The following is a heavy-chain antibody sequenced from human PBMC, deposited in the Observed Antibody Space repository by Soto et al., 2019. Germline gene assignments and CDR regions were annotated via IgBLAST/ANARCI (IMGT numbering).Heavy chain of an antibody. V-gene: IGHV2-5*02. CDR2: IYWDDDK. D-gene: IGHD3-10*01. CDR1: GFSLSTSGVG. Sequence: QITLKESDPTLVKPTQTLTLTCTFSGFSLSTSGVGVGWIRQPPGKALEWLALIYWDDDKRYSPSLKSRLTITKDTSKNQVVLTMTNMDPVDTATYYCAHRHVVRGVIDHFDYWGQGTLVTVSS. CDR3: AHRHVVRGVIDHFDY. J-gene: IGHJ4*02.